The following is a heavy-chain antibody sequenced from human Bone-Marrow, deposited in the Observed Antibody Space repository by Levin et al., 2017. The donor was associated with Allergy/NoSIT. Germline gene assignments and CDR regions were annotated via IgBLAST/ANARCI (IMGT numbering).Heavy chain of an antibody. J-gene: IGHJ4*02. D-gene: IGHD3-9*01. Sequence: SCAASGFVVTRNHMSWVRQAPGKGLEWLSVTYSGGATYYRDSVKGRFTISRDNFKNTLYLQMNSLRAEDTAIYYCARDNYDTPGELDFWGQGTLVTVSS. CDR1: GFVVTRNH. CDR3: ARDNYDTPGELDF. V-gene: IGHV3-53*01. CDR2: TYSGGAT.